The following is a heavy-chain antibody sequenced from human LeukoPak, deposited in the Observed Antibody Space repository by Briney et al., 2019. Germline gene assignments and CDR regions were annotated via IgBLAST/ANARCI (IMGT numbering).Heavy chain of an antibody. D-gene: IGHD5-24*01. CDR2: IYYSGST. Sequence: PSETLSLTCTVSGGSISSSSYYWGWIRQPPGKGLEWIGSIYYSGSTYYNPSLKSRVTISVDTSKNQFSLKLSSVTAADTAVYYCARRNTWLQMGRGWYNWFDPWGQGTLVTVSS. V-gene: IGHV4-39*01. CDR1: GGSISSSSYY. CDR3: ARRNTWLQMGRGWYNWFDP. J-gene: IGHJ5*02.